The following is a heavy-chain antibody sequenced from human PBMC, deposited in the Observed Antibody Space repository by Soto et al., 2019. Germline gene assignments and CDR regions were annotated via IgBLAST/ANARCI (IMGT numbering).Heavy chain of an antibody. CDR3: ARAGGCSRTTPNPRAYDMDV. CDR1: GYSFTSYW. V-gene: IGHV5-51*01. D-gene: IGHD6-13*01. J-gene: IGHJ6*02. CDR2: IYPGDSDT. Sequence: GESLKISCKGSGYSFTSYWIGWVRQMPGKGLEWMGIIYPGDSDTRYSPSFQGQVTISADKSISTAYLQWSSLKASDTAVYYCARAGGCSRTTPNPRAYDMDVWGQGTTVTVSS.